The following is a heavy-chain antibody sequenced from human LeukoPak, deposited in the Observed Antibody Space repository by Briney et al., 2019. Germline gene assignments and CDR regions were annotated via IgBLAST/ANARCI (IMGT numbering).Heavy chain of an antibody. J-gene: IGHJ4*02. CDR1: GFTFSVYW. CDR3: ARSGYYNGYDY. CDR2: ISYDGSIT. D-gene: IGHD3-10*01. V-gene: IGHV3-74*01. Sequence: GGSLRLSCVTSGFTFSVYWMHWVRQVPGKGLMGVSRISYDGSITTYADSVKGRFTISRDIARNTLYLQMNSLTADDTAVYYCARSGYYNGYDYWGQGTLVTVSS.